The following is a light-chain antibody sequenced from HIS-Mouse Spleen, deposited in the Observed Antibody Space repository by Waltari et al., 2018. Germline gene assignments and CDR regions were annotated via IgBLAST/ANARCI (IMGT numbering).Light chain of an antibody. CDR1: ALPKKY. Sequence: SYELTQPPSVSVSPGQPARLTCSGDALPKKYAYWYQQKSGQAPVLVIYEDSKRPPGIPERFSGSSSGTMATLTISGAQVEDEADYYCYSTDSSGNHRVFGGGTKLTVL. CDR2: EDS. V-gene: IGLV3-10*01. CDR3: YSTDSSGNHRV. J-gene: IGLJ2*01.